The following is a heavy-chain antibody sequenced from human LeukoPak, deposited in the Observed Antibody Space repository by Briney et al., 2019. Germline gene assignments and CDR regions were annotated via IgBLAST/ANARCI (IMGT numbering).Heavy chain of an antibody. J-gene: IGHJ4*02. CDR2: IYYSGST. V-gene: IGHV4-39*01. CDR1: GGSISSSSYY. Sequence: SETLSLTCTVSGGSISSSSYYWGWIRQPPGKGLEWIGSIYYSGSTHYNPSLKSRVTISVDTSKNQFSLKLSSVTAADTAVYYCARQERFYDYVWGSYRPYYFDYWGQGTLVTVSS. D-gene: IGHD3-16*02. CDR3: ARQERFYDYVWGSYRPYYFDY.